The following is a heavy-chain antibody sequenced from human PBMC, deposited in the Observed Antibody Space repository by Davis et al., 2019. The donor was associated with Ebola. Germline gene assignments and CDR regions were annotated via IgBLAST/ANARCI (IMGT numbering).Heavy chain of an antibody. CDR2: IYHSGST. Sequence: MPSETLSLTCAVSGGSISSSNWWSWVRQPPGKGLEWIGEIYHSGSTNYNPSLKSRVTISVDKSKNQFSLMLSSVTAADTAVYYCARDRGWLATGEFDYWGQGTLVTVSS. CDR1: GGSISSSNW. J-gene: IGHJ4*02. V-gene: IGHV4-4*02. D-gene: IGHD5-12*01. CDR3: ARDRGWLATGEFDY.